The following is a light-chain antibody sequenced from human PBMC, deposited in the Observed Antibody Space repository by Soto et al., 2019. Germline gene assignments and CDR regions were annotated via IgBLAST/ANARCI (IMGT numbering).Light chain of an antibody. CDR2: TNN. V-gene: IGLV1-44*01. CDR3: SSWDASLNTVL. Sequence: QSVLTQPPSASGTPGQTVIISCSGSSSNIGSNSVNWYQQLPGTSPKLLIYTNNQRPSGVPDRFSGSKSGSSASLAISGLQSEDEADYSCSSWDASLNTVLFGGGTKLTVL. J-gene: IGLJ2*01. CDR1: SSNIGSNS.